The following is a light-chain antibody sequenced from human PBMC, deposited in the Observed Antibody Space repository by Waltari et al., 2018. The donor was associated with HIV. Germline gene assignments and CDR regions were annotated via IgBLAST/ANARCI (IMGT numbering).Light chain of an antibody. J-gene: IGLJ3*02. CDR3: AAWDGSLSGFWV. V-gene: IGLV1-47*01. CDR2: RNN. CDR1: SSNIGSNY. Sequence: QSVLTQPPSASGTPGQRVTISCSGSSSNIGSNYVYWYQQLPGPAPKLSIYRNNQRPSGVPDRFSGSKSATSASLAISGLRSEDEADYYCAAWDGSLSGFWVFGGGTKLAVL.